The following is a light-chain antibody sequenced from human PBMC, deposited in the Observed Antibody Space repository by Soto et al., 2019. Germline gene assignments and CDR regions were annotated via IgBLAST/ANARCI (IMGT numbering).Light chain of an antibody. CDR3: CSCARDSHYVL. J-gene: IGLJ2*01. V-gene: IGLV2-11*01. CDR2: DVT. CDR1: SSDLRTFHY. Sequence: QSVLTHPLSVCWSPGDSVTISCAAASSDLRTFHYASWYQQHPGKAPKNIIYDVTKRPSGVPDRFSGSKSGNTASLTISGLQSEDEADYYCCSCARDSHYVLFGGGTKVTVL.